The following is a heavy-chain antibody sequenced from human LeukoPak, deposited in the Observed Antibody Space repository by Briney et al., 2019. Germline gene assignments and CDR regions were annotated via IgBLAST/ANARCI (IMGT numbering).Heavy chain of an antibody. CDR2: IIPIFGSA. Sequence: AASVKVSCKASGDNFNNYAISWVRQAPGQGLEWMGGIIPIFGSANYAQKFQGRVTITADESTSTAYMELSSLTSEDTAVYYCARDLDGSAGDYWGQGTLVTVSS. V-gene: IGHV1-69*13. J-gene: IGHJ4*02. CDR3: ARDLDGSAGDY. D-gene: IGHD1-26*01. CDR1: GDNFNNYA.